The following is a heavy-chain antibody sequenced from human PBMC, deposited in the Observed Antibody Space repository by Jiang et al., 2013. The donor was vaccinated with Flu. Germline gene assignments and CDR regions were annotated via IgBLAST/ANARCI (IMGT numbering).Heavy chain of an antibody. D-gene: IGHD6-13*01. V-gene: IGHV1-2*04. CDR1: GYTFTGYY. J-gene: IGHJ6*04. CDR3: ARGRIAAAQGYYYYGMDV. CDR2: INPNSGGT. Sequence: AEVKKPGASVKVSCKASGYTFTGYYMHWVRQAPGQGLEWMGWINPNSGGTNYAQKFQGWVTMTRDTSISTAYMELSRLRSDDTAVYYCARGRIAAAQGYYYYGMDVWGKGTTVTVSS.